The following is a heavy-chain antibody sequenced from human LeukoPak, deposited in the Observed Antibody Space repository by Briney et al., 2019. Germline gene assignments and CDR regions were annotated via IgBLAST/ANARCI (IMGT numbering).Heavy chain of an antibody. D-gene: IGHD3-3*01. CDR1: GGTFSSYA. V-gene: IGHV1-69*04. Sequence: ASVKVSCKASGGTFSSYAISWVRQAPGQGLEWMGRIIPILGIANYAQKFQDRVTMTRNTSISTAYMELSSLRSEDTAVYYCARGRGPKGYDFWSGYWDYYGMDVWGQGTTVTVSS. J-gene: IGHJ6*02. CDR3: ARGRGPKGYDFWSGYWDYYGMDV. CDR2: IIPILGIA.